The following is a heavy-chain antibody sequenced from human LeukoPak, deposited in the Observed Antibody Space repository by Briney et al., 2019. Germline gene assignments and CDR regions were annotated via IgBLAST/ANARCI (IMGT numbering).Heavy chain of an antibody. J-gene: IGHJ4*02. D-gene: IGHD4-17*01. CDR2: ISSSGGYI. V-gene: IGHV3-21*01. CDR3: ARDRYGDYSFDY. CDR1: GFTFSTYR. Sequence: GGSLRLSCAASGFTFSTYRMIWVRQAPGKGLEWVSSISSSGGYIYYADSVKGRFTITRDNAKNSLSLQMNSLRAEDTAVYYCARDRYGDYSFDYWGQGTLVTVSS.